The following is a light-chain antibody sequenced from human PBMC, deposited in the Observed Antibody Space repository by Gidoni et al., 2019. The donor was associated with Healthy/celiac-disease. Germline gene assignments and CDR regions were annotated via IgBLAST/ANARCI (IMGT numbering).Light chain of an antibody. CDR3: QVWDSSSDHVV. CDR1: NIGSKS. J-gene: IGLJ2*01. V-gene: IGLV3-21*04. CDR2: YDS. Sequence: SYVLTQPPSVSVAPGKTARITCGGNNIGSKSLHWYQQKPGQAPVLVIYYDSDRPSGIPERFSGSNSGNTATLTISRVEAGESSDYYCQVWDSSSDHVVFGGGTKLTVL.